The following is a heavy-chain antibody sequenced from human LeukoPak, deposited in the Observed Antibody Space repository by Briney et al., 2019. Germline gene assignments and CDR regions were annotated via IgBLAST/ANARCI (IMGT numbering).Heavy chain of an antibody. Sequence: SETLSLTCTVSGGSISSYYWSWIRQPAGKGLEWIGYIYYSGSTNYNPSLKSRVTISVDTSKNQFSLKLSSVTAADTAVYYCAALSSSSLDYWGQGTLVTVSS. CDR3: AALSSSSLDY. CDR2: IYYSGST. V-gene: IGHV4-59*08. J-gene: IGHJ4*02. D-gene: IGHD6-13*01. CDR1: GGSISSYY.